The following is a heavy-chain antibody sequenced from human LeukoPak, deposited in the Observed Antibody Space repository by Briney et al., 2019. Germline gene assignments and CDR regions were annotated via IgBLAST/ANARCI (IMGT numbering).Heavy chain of an antibody. CDR3: ARTQWLDDDAFDI. CDR1: GFTFSSYS. Sequence: GGSLRLSCAASGFTFSSYSMNWVRQAPGKGLEWVANIKQDGSEKYYVDSVKGRFTISRDNAKNSLYLQMNSLRAVDTAVYYCARTQWLDDDAFDIWGQGTMITVSS. D-gene: IGHD6-19*01. J-gene: IGHJ3*02. V-gene: IGHV3-7*03. CDR2: IKQDGSEK.